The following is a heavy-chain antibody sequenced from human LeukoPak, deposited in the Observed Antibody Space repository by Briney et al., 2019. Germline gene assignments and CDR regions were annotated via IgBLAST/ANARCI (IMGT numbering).Heavy chain of an antibody. CDR1: GFTFSSYW. V-gene: IGHV3-7*01. D-gene: IGHD3-22*01. CDR2: IKQDGSEK. CDR3: ARDVTYYYDSSGAFDI. J-gene: IGHJ3*02. Sequence: GGSLRLSRAASGFTFSSYWMSWVRQAPGKGLEWVANIKQDGSEKYYVDSVKGRFTISRDNAKNSLYLQMNSLRAEDTAVYYCARDVTYYYDSSGAFDIWGQGTMVTVSS.